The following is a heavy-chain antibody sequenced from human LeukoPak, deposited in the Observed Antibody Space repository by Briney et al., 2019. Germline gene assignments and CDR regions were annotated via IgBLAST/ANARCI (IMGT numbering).Heavy chain of an antibody. Sequence: PGESLKISCLGSGYSFTSYWIGWVRQLPGKGLEWMGIIYPGDSDTRYSPSFQGQVTISADKSISTAYLQWSSLKASDTAMYYCARAGYYDSSGQYYFDYWGQGTLVTVSS. CDR3: ARAGYYDSSGQYYFDY. V-gene: IGHV5-51*03. D-gene: IGHD3-22*01. CDR1: GYSFTSYW. J-gene: IGHJ4*02. CDR2: IYPGDSDT.